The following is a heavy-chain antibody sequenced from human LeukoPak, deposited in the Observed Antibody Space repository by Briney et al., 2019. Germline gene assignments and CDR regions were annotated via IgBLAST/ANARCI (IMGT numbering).Heavy chain of an antibody. V-gene: IGHV1-46*01. Sequence: GASVKVSCKASGYTFTSYYMHWVRQAPGQGLEWMGIINPSGGSTSYAQKFQGRVTMTRDTSTSTVYMELSSLRSEDTAVYYCARENYDSGAYYGFDYWGQGTLVTVSP. D-gene: IGHD3-22*01. CDR2: INPSGGST. J-gene: IGHJ4*02. CDR3: ARENYDSGAYYGFDY. CDR1: GYTFTSYY.